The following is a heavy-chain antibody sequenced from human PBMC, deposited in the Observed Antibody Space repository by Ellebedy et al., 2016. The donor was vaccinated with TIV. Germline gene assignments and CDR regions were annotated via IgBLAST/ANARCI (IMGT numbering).Heavy chain of an antibody. D-gene: IGHD2-2*01. V-gene: IGHV3-53*01. CDR3: ARDGAYCTTTSCYAH. CDR2: IYSGGST. CDR1: EFTVSSNY. Sequence: PGGSLRLSCAASEFTVSSNYISWVRQAPGKGLEWVSVIYSGGSTYYADSVRGRFTISRDNSKNTVYLQMNSLRAEDTAVYYCARDGAYCTTTSCYAHWGQGSLVTVSS. J-gene: IGHJ4*02.